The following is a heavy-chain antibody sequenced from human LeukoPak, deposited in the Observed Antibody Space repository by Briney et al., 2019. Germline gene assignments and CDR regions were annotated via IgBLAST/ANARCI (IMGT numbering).Heavy chain of an antibody. CDR3: ARVVWVYDILTGYYTHYYFDY. D-gene: IGHD3-9*01. CDR1: GGSISSYY. J-gene: IGHJ4*02. V-gene: IGHV4-59*01. CDR2: IYYSGST. Sequence: SETLSLTCTVSGGSISSYYWSWIRQPPGKELEWIGYIYYSGSTNYNPSLKSRVTISVDTSKNQFSLKLSSVTAADTAVYYCARVVWVYDILTGYYTHYYFDYWGQGTLVTVSS.